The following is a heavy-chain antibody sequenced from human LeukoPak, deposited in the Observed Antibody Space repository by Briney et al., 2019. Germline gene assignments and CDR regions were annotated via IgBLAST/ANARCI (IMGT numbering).Heavy chain of an antibody. D-gene: IGHD3-22*01. CDR3: AKDQGYYYDSSGYYGDY. Sequence: GGSLRLSCAVSGFTFSSYSMNWVRQAPGKGLEWVSSITSSGTFIYYTDSVKGRFTISRDNAKNSLYLQMNSLRAEDTGVYYCAKDQGYYYDSSGYYGDYWGQGTLVTVSS. CDR2: ITSSGTFI. V-gene: IGHV3-21*04. J-gene: IGHJ4*02. CDR1: GFTFSSYS.